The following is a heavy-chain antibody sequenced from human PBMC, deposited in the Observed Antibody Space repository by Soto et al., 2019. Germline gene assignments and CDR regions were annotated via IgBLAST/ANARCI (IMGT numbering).Heavy chain of an antibody. J-gene: IGHJ4*02. V-gene: IGHV3-11*01. D-gene: IGHD6-19*01. CDR3: VTDVTAAVAPDH. CDR1: GFTFSAYH. Sequence: GVSLTISGAASGFTFSAYHMSWIRQAPGKGLEWVSNIDTTGHTTSYADSVEGRFTTSRDNAKNSLYLQMNSLRGEDTAVYYCVTDVTAAVAPDHWGQGTLVTVSS. CDR2: IDTTGHTT.